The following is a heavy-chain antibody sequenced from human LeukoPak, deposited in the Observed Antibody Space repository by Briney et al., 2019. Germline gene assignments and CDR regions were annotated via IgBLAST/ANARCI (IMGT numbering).Heavy chain of an antibody. Sequence: GASLKVSAKPSDYTFTIYDINWVRQAAGKGLEWREWMNPNSGNTGYAQKFQGRVTMTKNTSITTAYMDLSSLRSEDTAVYYCARALSWTTESYYYMDVWGKGTTVTVSS. V-gene: IGHV1-8*01. J-gene: IGHJ6*03. D-gene: IGHD3/OR15-3a*01. CDR1: DYTFTIYD. CDR3: ARALSWTTESYYYMDV. CDR2: MNPNSGNT.